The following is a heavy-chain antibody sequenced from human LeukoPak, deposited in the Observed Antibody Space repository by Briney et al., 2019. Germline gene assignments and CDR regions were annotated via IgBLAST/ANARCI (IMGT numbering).Heavy chain of an antibody. D-gene: IGHD3-16*01. CDR2: INHSGST. CDR1: GGSFSGYY. CDR3: ARRGKLNFDY. Sequence: SETLSLTCAVYGGSFSGYYWSWIRQPPGKGLEWIGEINHSGSTNYNPSLKGRVTISVDTSKNQFSLKLSSVTAADTAVYYCARRGKLNFDYWGQGTLVTVSS. V-gene: IGHV4-34*01. J-gene: IGHJ4*02.